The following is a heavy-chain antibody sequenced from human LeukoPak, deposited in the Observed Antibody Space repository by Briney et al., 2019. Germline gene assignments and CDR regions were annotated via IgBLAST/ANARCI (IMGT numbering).Heavy chain of an antibody. Sequence: SETLSLTCTVSGASIGSSSYFWGWIRQPPGKGPEWIGSVYYSGRTYYNPSLNSRVTISIDTSNNQFSLKLSSVTAADTAVYYCARNFGYGHYYYYYMDVWGKGTTVTVSS. J-gene: IGHJ6*03. CDR3: ARNFGYGHYYYYYMDV. D-gene: IGHD5-18*01. V-gene: IGHV4-39*07. CDR1: GASIGSSSYF. CDR2: VYYSGRT.